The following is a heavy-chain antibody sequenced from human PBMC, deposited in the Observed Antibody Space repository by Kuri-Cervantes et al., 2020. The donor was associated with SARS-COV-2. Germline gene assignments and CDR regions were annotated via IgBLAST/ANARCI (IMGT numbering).Heavy chain of an antibody. D-gene: IGHD4-11*01. V-gene: IGHV3-13*01. CDR3: ARSKGYGMDV. CDR2: IGTAGDT. Sequence: GGSLRLSCAASGFTFSAYSMNWVRQAPGKGLEWVSVIGTAGDTYYPGSVKGRFTISRENAKNSLYLQMNSLRAGDTAVYYCARSKGYGMDVWGQGTTVTVSS. J-gene: IGHJ6*02. CDR1: GFTFSAYS.